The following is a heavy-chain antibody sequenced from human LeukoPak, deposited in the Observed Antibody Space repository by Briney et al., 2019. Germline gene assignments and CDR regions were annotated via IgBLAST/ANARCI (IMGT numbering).Heavy chain of an antibody. CDR3: ARLLRRLGYLDY. J-gene: IGHJ4*02. CDR2: IYHSGST. CDR1: GGSISSGGYS. V-gene: IGHV4-30-2*01. D-gene: IGHD1-26*01. Sequence: SQTLSLTCAVSGGSISSGGYSWSWIRQPPGKGLEWIGYIYHSGSTYYNPSLKSRVTVSVDRSKNQFSLKLSSVTAADTAVYYCARLLRRLGYLDYWGQGTLVTVSS.